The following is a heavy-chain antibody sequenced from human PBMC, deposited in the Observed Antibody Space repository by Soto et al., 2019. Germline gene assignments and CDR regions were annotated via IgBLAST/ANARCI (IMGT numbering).Heavy chain of an antibody. J-gene: IGHJ4*02. Sequence: EVQLLESGGGLEQPGGSLRLSCAASGFTCRDYAMSWVRQAPGKGLELVTTITGSSSNLYYSDSVKGRFAISRDNSKNTLYLQMDSLTAEDTAVYYCAKGGAVYGLLTHDYWGQGTLVTVSS. CDR2: ITGSSSNL. CDR3: AKGGAVYGLLTHDY. D-gene: IGHD3-9*01. V-gene: IGHV3-23*01. CDR1: GFTCRDYA.